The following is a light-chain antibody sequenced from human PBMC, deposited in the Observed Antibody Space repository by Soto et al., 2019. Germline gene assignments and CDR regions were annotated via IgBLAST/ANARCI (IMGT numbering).Light chain of an antibody. CDR3: QQYNNWPPIT. CDR2: GAS. J-gene: IGKJ5*01. V-gene: IGKV3-15*01. CDR1: QSVSSN. Sequence: EIVMTQSPATLSVSPGERATLSCRASQSVSSNLAWYQQKPGQAPRLLLYGASTRATGIPAMCSGSGSGTEFTLTISSLQSEDFAVYYCQQYNNWPPITFGQGTRLEIK.